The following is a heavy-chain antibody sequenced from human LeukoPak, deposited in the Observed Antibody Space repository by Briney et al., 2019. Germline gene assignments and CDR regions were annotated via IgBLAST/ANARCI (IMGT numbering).Heavy chain of an antibody. CDR1: GYSFTSYW. CDR2: IYPSDSDT. V-gene: IGHV5-51*01. D-gene: IGHD1-26*01. CDR3: ARQSRGSCSLL. Sequence: GESLKISCQGSGYSFTSYWIGWVRQMPGKGLEWMGIIYPSDSDTKYSPSFQGQVTISADMSISTAYLHWSSLKASDTGMYYCARQSRGSCSLLWGQGTLVTVSS. J-gene: IGHJ4*02.